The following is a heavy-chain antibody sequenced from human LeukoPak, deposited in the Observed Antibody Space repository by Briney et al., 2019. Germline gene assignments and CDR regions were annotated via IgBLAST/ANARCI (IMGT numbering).Heavy chain of an antibody. CDR1: GFTFSGYW. CDR3: ASDDNSSVDM. V-gene: IGHV3-74*03. CDR2: ISSDGSFA. D-gene: IGHD6-19*01. Sequence: TGGSLRLSCTASGFTFSGYWMHWVRQAPGKGLVWVSRISSDGSFAEYGDSVKGRFTTSRDNAKNTLYLQMNSLRAEDTAVYYCASDDNSSVDMWGQGTMVIVSS. J-gene: IGHJ3*02.